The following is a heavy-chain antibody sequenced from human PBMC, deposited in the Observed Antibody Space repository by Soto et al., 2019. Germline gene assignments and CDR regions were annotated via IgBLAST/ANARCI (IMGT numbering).Heavy chain of an antibody. CDR3: ARDPDTAMDYYYCGMDV. D-gene: IGHD5-18*01. V-gene: IGHV1-2*02. J-gene: IGHJ6*02. Sequence: GASVKVSCKASGYTFTGYYMHWVRQAPGQGLEWMGWINPNSGGTNYAQKFQGRVTMTRDTSISTAYMELSRLRSDDTAVYYCARDPDTAMDYYYCGMDVWGQGTTVTVSS. CDR1: GYTFTGYY. CDR2: INPNSGGT.